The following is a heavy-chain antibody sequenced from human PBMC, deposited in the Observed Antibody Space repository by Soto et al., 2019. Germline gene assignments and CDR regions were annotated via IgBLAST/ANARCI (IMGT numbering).Heavy chain of an antibody. CDR3: ARIPSGWYGAAWFAP. CDR2: IFSNDEK. D-gene: IGHD6-19*01. CDR1: GFSLSNARMG. Sequence: QVTLKESGPVLVKPTETLTLTCTVSGFSLSNARMGVSWIRQPPGKALEWLAHIFSNDEKSYSTSLTSRLTTSKDTANSQVVLTMTNLAPVDTATYYCARIPSGWYGAAWFAPWGQGTLVTVSS. J-gene: IGHJ5*02. V-gene: IGHV2-26*01.